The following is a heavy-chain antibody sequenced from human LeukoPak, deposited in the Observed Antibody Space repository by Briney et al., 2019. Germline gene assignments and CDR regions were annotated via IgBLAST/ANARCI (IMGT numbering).Heavy chain of an antibody. J-gene: IGHJ6*03. CDR1: GFTFSTYA. D-gene: IGHD6-13*01. V-gene: IGHV3-30*04. Sequence: PGGSLRLSCAASGFTFSTYAMHWVRQAPGKGLEWVAAISYDGPNKRYADSVKGRFTISRDNAKNSLYLQMNSLRAEDMALYYCAKDAGYYYYYMDVWGKGTTVTVSS. CDR2: ISYDGPNK. CDR3: AKDAGYYYYYMDV.